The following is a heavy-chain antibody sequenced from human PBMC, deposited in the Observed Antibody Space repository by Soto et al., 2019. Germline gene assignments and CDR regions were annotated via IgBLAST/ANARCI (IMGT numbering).Heavy chain of an antibody. D-gene: IGHD3-3*01. CDR1: GGSFSGYY. CDR3: ARGGYDFWSGYYSPIFDY. J-gene: IGHJ4*02. V-gene: IGHV4-34*01. Sequence: PSETLSLTCAVYGGSFSGYYWSWIRQPPGKWLEWIGEINHSGSTNYNPSLKSRVTISVDRSKNQFSLKLSSVTAADTAVYYCARGGYDFWSGYYSPIFDYWGQGXLVTVYS. CDR2: INHSGST.